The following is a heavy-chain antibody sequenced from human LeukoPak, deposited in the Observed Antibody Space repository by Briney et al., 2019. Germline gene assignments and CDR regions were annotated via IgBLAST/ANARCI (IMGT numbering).Heavy chain of an antibody. J-gene: IGHJ3*02. V-gene: IGHV1-18*01. Sequence: GASVKVSCKASGYTFTSYGISWVRQAPGQGLEWMGWISTYNGNSNYAQKLQDRVTMTTDTSTSTAFMELRSLRSDDTAVYYCARKRDRFGELFDAFDIWGQGTMVTVSS. CDR2: ISTYNGNS. CDR1: GYTFTSYG. D-gene: IGHD3-10*01. CDR3: ARKRDRFGELFDAFDI.